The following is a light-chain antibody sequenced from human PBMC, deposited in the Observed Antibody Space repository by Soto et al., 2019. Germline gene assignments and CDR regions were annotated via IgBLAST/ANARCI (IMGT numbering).Light chain of an antibody. Sequence: QSALTQPASVSGSPGQSITISCTGSSSDVGGYNYVSWYQQHPGKAPKLIIYEVTYRPSGVSNRFSGSKSGNPASLTITGLKSEDETDYYCSSYTVTNFLSYVFGTGTKVTVL. J-gene: IGLJ1*01. CDR1: SSDVGGYNY. V-gene: IGLV2-14*01. CDR3: SSYTVTNFLSYV. CDR2: EVT.